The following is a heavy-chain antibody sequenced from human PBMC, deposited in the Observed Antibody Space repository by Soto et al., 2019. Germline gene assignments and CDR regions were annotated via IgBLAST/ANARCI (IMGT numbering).Heavy chain of an antibody. CDR3: ANSHPEYVVVTLGHGY. Sequence: GGSLRLSCAASGFTFSSYAMSWVRQAPGKGLEWVSAISGSGGSTYYADSVKGRFTISRDNSKNTLYLQMNSLRAEDTAVYYCANSHPEYVVVTLGHGYWGQGTLVTVSS. D-gene: IGHD2-21*02. CDR1: GFTFSSYA. V-gene: IGHV3-23*01. J-gene: IGHJ4*02. CDR2: ISGSGGST.